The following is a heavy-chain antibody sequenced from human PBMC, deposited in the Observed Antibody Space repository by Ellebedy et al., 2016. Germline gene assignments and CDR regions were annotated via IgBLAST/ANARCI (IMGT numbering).Heavy chain of an antibody. V-gene: IGHV1-18*01. Sequence: ASVKVSCKASGYTFTNYGISWMRQAPGQGIEWMGWISAYSGNTNYAQRLQGRVTLTTDTSTTTTYMELRSLRSDDTAVYYCARSPQWGIGGYYYYYMDVWGIGTTVTVSS. CDR2: ISAYSGNT. J-gene: IGHJ6*03. CDR1: GYTFTNYG. D-gene: IGHD3-16*01. CDR3: ARSPQWGIGGYYYYYMDV.